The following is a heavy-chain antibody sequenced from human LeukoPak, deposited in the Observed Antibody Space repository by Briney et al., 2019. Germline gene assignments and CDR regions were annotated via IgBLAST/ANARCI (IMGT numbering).Heavy chain of an antibody. Sequence: GESLQISCKGSGYIFTSYWIGWVRQLPGKGLEWMGVIYPGDSDSSYSPSFQGQVTISADKSISTAYLQWSSLKASDTAMYYCARAQGYCSSTSCYNYYYYMDVWGKGTTVTVSS. V-gene: IGHV5-51*01. CDR2: IYPGDSDS. CDR1: GYIFTSYW. J-gene: IGHJ6*03. D-gene: IGHD2-2*02. CDR3: ARAQGYCSSTSCYNYYYYMDV.